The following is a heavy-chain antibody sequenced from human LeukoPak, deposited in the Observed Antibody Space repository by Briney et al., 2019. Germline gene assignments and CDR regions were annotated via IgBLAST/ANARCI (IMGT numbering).Heavy chain of an antibody. D-gene: IGHD4-17*01. CDR1: GGSISSYY. CDR3: ARDRAERGHDYGDYFDAFDI. Sequence: SESLSLTCTVSGGSISSYYWSWIRQPPGKGLEWIGYIYYSGSTNYNPSLKSRVTISVDTSKNQFSLKLSSVTAADTAVYYCARDRAERGHDYGDYFDAFDIWGQGTMVTVSS. CDR2: IYYSGST. V-gene: IGHV4-59*01. J-gene: IGHJ3*02.